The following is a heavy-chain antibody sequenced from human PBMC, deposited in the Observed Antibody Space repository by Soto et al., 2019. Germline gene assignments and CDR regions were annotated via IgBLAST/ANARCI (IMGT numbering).Heavy chain of an antibody. J-gene: IGHJ4*02. CDR1: GGSISSYY. CDR2: IYYSGST. V-gene: IGHV4-59*01. D-gene: IGHD5-18*01. Sequence: QVQLQESGPGLVKPSETLSLTCTVSGGSISSYYCSWIRQPPGKGLEWIGSIYYSGSTNYNPSLKSRVTISVDTSKNQFSLKLSSVTAADTAVYYCARDNGYSYGYALDHWGQGTLVTVSS. CDR3: ARDNGYSYGYALDH.